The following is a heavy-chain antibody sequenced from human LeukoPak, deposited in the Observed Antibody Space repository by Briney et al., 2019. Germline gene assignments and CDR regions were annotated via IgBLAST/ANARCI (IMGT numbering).Heavy chain of an antibody. D-gene: IGHD2-15*01. Sequence: GGSLRLSCAASGFTFSSYWMNWVRQAPGKGLEWVANIKQDGSEKYYADSVKGRFTISRDNAKNSLFLQMNSLRVEDTAVYYCAGGQGWLLDYWGQGTLVTVSS. CDR2: IKQDGSEK. CDR1: GFTFSSYW. V-gene: IGHV3-7*05. CDR3: AGGQGWLLDY. J-gene: IGHJ4*02.